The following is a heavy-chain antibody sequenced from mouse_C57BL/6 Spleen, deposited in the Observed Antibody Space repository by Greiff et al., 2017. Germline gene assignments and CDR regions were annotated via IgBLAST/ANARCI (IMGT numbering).Heavy chain of an antibody. CDR2: IDPEDGDT. J-gene: IGHJ2*01. D-gene: IGHD1-1*01. CDR3: TTITTVVDPLYFDY. Sequence: VQLKESGAELVRPGASVKLSCTASGFNIKDYYMHWVKQRPEQGLEWIGRIDPEDGDTEYAPKFQGKATMTADTSSNTAYLQLSSLTSEDTAVYYCTTITTVVDPLYFDYWGQGTTLTVSS. CDR1: GFNIKDYY. V-gene: IGHV14-1*01.